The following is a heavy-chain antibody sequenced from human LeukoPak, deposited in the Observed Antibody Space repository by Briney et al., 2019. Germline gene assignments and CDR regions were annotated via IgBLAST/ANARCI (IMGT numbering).Heavy chain of an antibody. Sequence: PGGSLRLSCAASGFSFSNAWMSWVRQAPGKGLEWVGRIKSKTDGGTTDYAAPVKGRFTISRDDSKNTLYLQMNSLKTEDTAVYYCTTRITMVRGVIIDRASDYWGQGTLVTVSS. CDR3: TTRITMVRGVIIDRASDY. J-gene: IGHJ4*02. D-gene: IGHD3-10*01. CDR2: IKSKTDGGTT. CDR1: GFSFSNAW. V-gene: IGHV3-15*01.